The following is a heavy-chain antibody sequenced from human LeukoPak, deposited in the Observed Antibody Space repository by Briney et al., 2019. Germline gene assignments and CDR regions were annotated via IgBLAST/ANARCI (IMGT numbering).Heavy chain of an antibody. CDR3: ARDYYDTSGHYPFDY. CDR2: IYASGTT. V-gene: IGHV4-4*07. Sequence: PSETLSLTCTVSGASISTFSWNWIRQPAGKGLEWIGRIYASGTTNYNPSLKSRVTMSVDTSEKQFSLKMTSVTAADTAIYYCARDYYDTSGHYPFDYRGQGTLVTVSS. CDR1: GASISTFS. D-gene: IGHD3-22*01. J-gene: IGHJ4*02.